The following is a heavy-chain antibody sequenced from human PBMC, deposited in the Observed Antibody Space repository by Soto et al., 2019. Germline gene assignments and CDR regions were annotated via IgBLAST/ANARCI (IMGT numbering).Heavy chain of an antibody. CDR3: ARASSFRGDFDF. CDR1: GGSIRSSSL. Sequence: SETLSLTCAVSGGSIRSSSLWTCLRQSPGKGLDWIGEFYHAGSPHYNPSFQSRVTISADTSKNLFSLRLTSVTAADTAIYYCARASSFRGDFDFWGQGTAVTV. J-gene: IGHJ3*01. V-gene: IGHV4-4*02. D-gene: IGHD2-21*01. CDR2: FYHAGSP.